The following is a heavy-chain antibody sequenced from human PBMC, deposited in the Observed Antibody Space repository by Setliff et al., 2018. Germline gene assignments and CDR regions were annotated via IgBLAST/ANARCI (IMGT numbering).Heavy chain of an antibody. Sequence: ASVKVSCKVSGYTLTELSRHWVRQAPGKGLEWMGGFDPEDGETIYAQKFQGRVTMTRDTSISTAYMELSRLRSDDTAVYYCARALGATITHFDYWGQGTLVTVSS. V-gene: IGHV1-24*01. CDR3: ARALGATITHFDY. J-gene: IGHJ4*02. CDR2: FDPEDGET. D-gene: IGHD1-26*01. CDR1: GYTLTELS.